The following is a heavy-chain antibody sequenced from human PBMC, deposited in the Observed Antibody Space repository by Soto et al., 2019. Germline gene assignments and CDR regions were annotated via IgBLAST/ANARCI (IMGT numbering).Heavy chain of an antibody. Sequence: QVQLVESGGGVVQPGRSLRLSCAASGFTVSAYTMHWVRQAPGKGLEWVAVISSDGNHKYYTDSVKGRFTISRDTSTNTLYLQMNSLRAEDTAVYYCARWEQPLFDYWGQGTLDTVSS. D-gene: IGHD1-26*01. CDR2: ISSDGNHK. CDR3: ARWEQPLFDY. V-gene: IGHV3-30-3*01. CDR1: GFTVSAYT. J-gene: IGHJ4*02.